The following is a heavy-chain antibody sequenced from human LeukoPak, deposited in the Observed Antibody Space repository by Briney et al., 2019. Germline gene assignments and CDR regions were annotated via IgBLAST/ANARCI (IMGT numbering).Heavy chain of an antibody. J-gene: IGHJ6*03. CDR3: ARDPGYYDSSGHYYYYYYMDV. CDR2: INPNSGGT. D-gene: IGHD3-22*01. Sequence: GASVKVSCKASGYTFTGYYMHWVRQAPGQGLEWMGWINPNSGGTNYAQKFQGRVTMTRDTSISTAYMELSSLRSEDTAVYYCARDPGYYDSSGHYYYYYYMDVWGKGTTVTVSS. CDR1: GYTFTGYY. V-gene: IGHV1-2*02.